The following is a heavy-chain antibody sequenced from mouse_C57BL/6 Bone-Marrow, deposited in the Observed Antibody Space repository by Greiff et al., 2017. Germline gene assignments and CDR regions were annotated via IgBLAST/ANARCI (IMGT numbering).Heavy chain of an antibody. V-gene: IGHV1-47*01. CDR2: FHPYNDDT. Sequence: QVQLQQSGAELVKPGASVKMSCKASGYTFTTYPIEWMKQNHGKSLEWIGNFHPYNDDTKYNQKFKGKSTLTVDKSSSTAYMQLSSLTSEDSAVYYCARERSYYSNYDFDYWGQGTTLTVSS. CDR1: GYTFTTYP. D-gene: IGHD2-5*01. CDR3: ARERSYYSNYDFDY. J-gene: IGHJ2*01.